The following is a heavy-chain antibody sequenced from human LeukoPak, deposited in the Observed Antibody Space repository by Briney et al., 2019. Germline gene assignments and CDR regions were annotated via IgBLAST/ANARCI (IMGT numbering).Heavy chain of an antibody. CDR2: IYYDGST. Sequence: GSLRLSCAASGFTFSSYAMSWVRQPPGKGLEWIGNIYYDGSTYYNPSLKSRVTISIDTSKNQFSLKLSSVTAADTAVYYCARDRGRWPHYAFDIWGHGTMVIVSS. CDR1: GFTFSSYA. V-gene: IGHV4-39*07. CDR3: ARDRGRWPHYAFDI. J-gene: IGHJ3*02. D-gene: IGHD3-10*01.